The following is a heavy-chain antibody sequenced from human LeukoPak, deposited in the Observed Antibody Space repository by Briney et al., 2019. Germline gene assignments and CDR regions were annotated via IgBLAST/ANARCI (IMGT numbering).Heavy chain of an antibody. J-gene: IGHJ4*02. D-gene: IGHD5-18*01. CDR2: IKQDGSEK. Sequence: GGSLRLSCAASGFTFSSYWMSWVRQAPGKGLEWVANIKQDGSEKYYVDSVEGRFTISRDNAKNSLYLQMNSLRAEDTAVYYCASLPLGQSAMVRNDYWGQGTLVTVSS. V-gene: IGHV3-7*01. CDR3: ASLPLGQSAMVRNDY. CDR1: GFTFSSYW.